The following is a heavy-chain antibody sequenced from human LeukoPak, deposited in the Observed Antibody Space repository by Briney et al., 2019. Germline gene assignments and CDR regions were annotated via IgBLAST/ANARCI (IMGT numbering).Heavy chain of an antibody. CDR1: GYSFTSYW. CDR2: IDPSDSYT. V-gene: IGHV5-10-1*01. J-gene: IGHJ4*02. CDR3: ARLVYSSGWYRLGDY. D-gene: IGHD6-19*01. Sequence: KPGESLKISCKGSGYSFTSYWISWVRPMPGKGLEWMGRIDPSDSYTNYSPSFQGHVTISADKSISTAYLQWGSLKASDTAMYYCARLVYSSGWYRLGDYWGQGTLVTVSS.